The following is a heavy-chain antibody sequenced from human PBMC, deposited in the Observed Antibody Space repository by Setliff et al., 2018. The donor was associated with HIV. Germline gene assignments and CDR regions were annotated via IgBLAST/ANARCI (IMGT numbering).Heavy chain of an antibody. CDR1: GYTFTRYD. D-gene: IGHD3-22*01. CDR2: MNPNSGNT. J-gene: IGHJ3*02. Sequence: ASVKVSCKASGYTFTRYDINWVRQATGEGLEWMGWMNPNSGNTGYAQKFQGRVTMTRKTSISTAYMELSSLRAEDTAVYYCARVKYYDSSGYSIGAFDIWGQGTMVTVSS. V-gene: IGHV1-8*02. CDR3: ARVKYYDSSGYSIGAFDI.